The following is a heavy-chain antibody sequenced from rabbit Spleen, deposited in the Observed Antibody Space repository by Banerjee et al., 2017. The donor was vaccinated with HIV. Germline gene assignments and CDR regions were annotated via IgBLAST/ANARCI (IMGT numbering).Heavy chain of an antibody. CDR2: IYTTGTWT. V-gene: IGHV1S45*01. D-gene: IGHD6-1*01. Sequence: QEQVVESGGGLVKPGASLTLTCTASGFSFSNKYVMCWVRQAPGKGLEWIACIYTTGTWTYYASWAKGRFTISNTSSTTVTLQMTSLTATDTATYFCAREKSGNYGHDLWGPGTLVTVS. CDR1: GFSFSNKYV. CDR3: AREKSGNYGHDL. J-gene: IGHJ6*01.